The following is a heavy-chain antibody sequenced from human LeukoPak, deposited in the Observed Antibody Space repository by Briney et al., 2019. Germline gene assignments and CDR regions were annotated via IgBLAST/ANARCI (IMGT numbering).Heavy chain of an antibody. J-gene: IGHJ3*02. CDR1: GFTFSSYG. Sequence: PGGSLRLSCAASGFTFSSYGMHWVRQAPGKGLEWVAFIRYDGSNKYYADSVKGRFTISRDNSKNTLYLQMNSLRAEDTAVFYCAKRRGSHLLHPAVGAFDIWGQGTMVTVSS. CDR3: AKRRGSHLLHPAVGAFDI. D-gene: IGHD2-2*01. V-gene: IGHV3-30*02. CDR2: IRYDGSNK.